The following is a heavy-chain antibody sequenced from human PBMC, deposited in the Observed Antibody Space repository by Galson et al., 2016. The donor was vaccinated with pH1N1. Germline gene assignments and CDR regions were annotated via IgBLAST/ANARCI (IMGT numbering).Heavy chain of an antibody. CDR3: ARVPGVAGPGGWFDP. D-gene: IGHD2-2*01. CDR2: INSGGSST. Sequence: SLRLSCAASGFTFSDSYMSWIRQAPGKGLEFVSYINSGGSSTYYADSVKGRFTISRDNAKHSLYLQMSSLRAEDTAVYYCARVPGVAGPGGWFDPWGHGTLVTVSS. CDR1: GFTFSDSY. V-gene: IGHV3-11*04. J-gene: IGHJ5*02.